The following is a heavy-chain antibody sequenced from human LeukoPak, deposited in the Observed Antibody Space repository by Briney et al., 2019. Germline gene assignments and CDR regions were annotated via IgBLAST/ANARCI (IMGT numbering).Heavy chain of an antibody. V-gene: IGHV3-21*01. D-gene: IGHD3-16*02. CDR3: ARTSELSLRGAFDI. Sequence: PGGSLRLSCAASGSTFSSYSMNWVRQAPGKGLEWVSSISSSSSYIYYADSVKGRFIISRDNAKNSLYLQMNSLRAEDTAVYYCARTSELSLRGAFDIWGQGTMVTVSS. CDR1: GSTFSSYS. CDR2: ISSSSSYI. J-gene: IGHJ3*02.